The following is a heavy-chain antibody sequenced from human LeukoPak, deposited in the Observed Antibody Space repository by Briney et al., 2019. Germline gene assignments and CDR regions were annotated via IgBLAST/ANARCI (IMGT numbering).Heavy chain of an antibody. CDR3: AKGGYCSTTGCYDGPFDY. J-gene: IGHJ4*02. Sequence: GGSLRLSCAASGFTFSSYAMSWVRQAPGKGLEWVSGISGSGGTTYYADSVKGRFTISRDNSKNTLYLQMNSLRAEDTAVYYCAKGGYCSTTGCYDGPFDYWGQGPLVTVSS. V-gene: IGHV3-23*01. CDR2: ISGSGGTT. CDR1: GFTFSSYA. D-gene: IGHD2-2*01.